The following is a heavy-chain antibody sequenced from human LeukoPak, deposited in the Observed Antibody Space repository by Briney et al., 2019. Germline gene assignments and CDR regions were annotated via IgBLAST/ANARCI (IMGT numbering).Heavy chain of an antibody. J-gene: IGHJ4*02. Sequence: PSETLSLTCTVSGGSISNFYWRFIRQPAGKGLEWIGRIYSSRSTNYNPSLKSRVTMSVDTSKNQFSLKLSSVTAADTAVYYCARGGDDSSAYFDYWGQGTLVTVSS. CDR3: ARGGDDSSAYFDY. D-gene: IGHD3-22*01. CDR2: IYSSRST. CDR1: GGSISNFY. V-gene: IGHV4-4*07.